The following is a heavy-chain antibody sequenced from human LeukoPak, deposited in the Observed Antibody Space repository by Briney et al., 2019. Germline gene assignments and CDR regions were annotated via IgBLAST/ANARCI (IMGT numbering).Heavy chain of an antibody. J-gene: IGHJ3*02. CDR1: GFTFSSYA. Sequence: GGSLRLSCAASGFTFSSYAMHWVRQAPGKGLEWVAVISYDGSNKYYADSVKGRFTISRDNSKNTLYLQMNSLRAEDTAVYYCAKDDSGGSYFFDIWGQGTMVTVSS. V-gene: IGHV3-30*04. CDR3: AKDDSGGSYFFDI. CDR2: ISYDGSNK. D-gene: IGHD1-26*01.